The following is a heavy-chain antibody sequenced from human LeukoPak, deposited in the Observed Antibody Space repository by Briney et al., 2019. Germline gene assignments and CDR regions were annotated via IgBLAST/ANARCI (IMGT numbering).Heavy chain of an antibody. V-gene: IGHV3-23*01. CDR2: ISGSGGST. CDR1: GFTFRTYA. J-gene: IGHJ4*02. Sequence: GGSLRLSCAASGFTFRTYAMSWVRQAPGKGLELVSGISGSGGSTYYADSVKGRFTISRDNAKNTLYLQMSSLRAEDTAVYYCAKGAYYDISTGASDYWGQGTLVTVSS. CDR3: AKGAYYDISTGASDY. D-gene: IGHD3-9*01.